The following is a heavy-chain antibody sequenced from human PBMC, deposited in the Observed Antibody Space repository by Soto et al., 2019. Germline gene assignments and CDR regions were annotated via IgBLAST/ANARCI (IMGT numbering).Heavy chain of an antibody. CDR3: ARAVGMDV. CDR1: GFTFVSYR. J-gene: IGHJ6*02. Sequence: GLSVRLSCGASGFTFVSYRMHWVRQAPGKGLEWVAVIWYDGSNKYYADSVKGRFTISRDNSKNTLYLQMNSLRAEATAVYYCARAVGMDVWGQGTTVTVSS. CDR2: IWYDGSNK. V-gene: IGHV3-33*01.